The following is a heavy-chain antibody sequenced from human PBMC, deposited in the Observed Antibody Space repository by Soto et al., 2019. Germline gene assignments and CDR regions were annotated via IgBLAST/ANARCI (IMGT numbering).Heavy chain of an antibody. CDR2: VYYSGTT. J-gene: IGHJ5*02. V-gene: IGHV4-61*01. D-gene: IGHD4-4*01. CDR3: ARDVIATHNYLDP. Sequence: PSETLSRTCTFSGGSVYIGNYYWRWLRQPPGKGLEWIGYVYYSGTTNYNPFLKSRVTLSLDKSKNQFSLKMNSVTAADTAVYYCARDVIATHNYLDPWGQGTMVTVSS. CDR1: GGSVYIGNYY.